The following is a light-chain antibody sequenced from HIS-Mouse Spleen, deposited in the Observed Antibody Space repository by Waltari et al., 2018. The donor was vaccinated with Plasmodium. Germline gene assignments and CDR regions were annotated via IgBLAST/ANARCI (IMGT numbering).Light chain of an antibody. CDR2: GVS. J-gene: IGKJ4*01. CDR1: QSVSSSY. V-gene: IGKV3-20*01. CDR3: QQYGSSPLT. Sequence: EIVLTQPPGTLSLSPGERATLSGRASQSVSSSYLAWYQQKPGQAPRLLIYGVSSRATGIPDRFSGSGSGTDFTLTISRLEPEDFAVYYCQQYGSSPLTFGGGTKVEIK.